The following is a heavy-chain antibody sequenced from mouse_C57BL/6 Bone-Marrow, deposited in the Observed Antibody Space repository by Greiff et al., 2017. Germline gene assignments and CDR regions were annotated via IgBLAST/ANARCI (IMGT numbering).Heavy chain of an antibody. J-gene: IGHJ4*01. D-gene: IGHD2-3*01. V-gene: IGHV5-9*01. Sequence: VESGGGLVKPGGSLKLSCAASGFTFSSYTMSWVRQTPEKRLEWVATISGGGGNTYYPDSVKGRFTISRDNAKNTLYLQMSSLRSEDTALYYCAREYDGYYYAMDYWGQGTSVTVSS. CDR3: AREYDGYYYAMDY. CDR1: GFTFSSYT. CDR2: ISGGGGNT.